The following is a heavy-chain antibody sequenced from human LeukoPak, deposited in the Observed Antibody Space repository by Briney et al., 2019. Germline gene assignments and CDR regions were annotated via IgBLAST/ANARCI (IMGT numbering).Heavy chain of an antibody. J-gene: IGHJ2*01. CDR1: GFTFSNYW. Sequence: GGSLRLSCAASGFTFSNYWMSWVRQAPGKGLEWVANIKQDGSEKYYVDSVKGRFTISRDNAKNSLYLQMNSLRAEDTAVYYCARRWLAPYWYFDLWGRGTLVTVSS. CDR2: IKQDGSEK. D-gene: IGHD6-19*01. V-gene: IGHV3-7*01. CDR3: ARRWLAPYWYFDL.